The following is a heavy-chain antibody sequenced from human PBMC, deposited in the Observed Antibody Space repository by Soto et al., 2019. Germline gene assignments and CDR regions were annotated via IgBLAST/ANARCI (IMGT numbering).Heavy chain of an antibody. Sequence: SETLSLTCTVSGGSISSYYWSWIRQPPGKGLEWIGYIYYSGSTNYNPSLKSRVTISVDTSKNQFSLKLSSATAADTAVYYCARAPKEYYYDSSGYYYLDYWGQGTLVTVSS. CDR2: IYYSGST. CDR3: ARAPKEYYYDSSGYYYLDY. V-gene: IGHV4-59*01. D-gene: IGHD3-22*01. CDR1: GGSISSYY. J-gene: IGHJ4*02.